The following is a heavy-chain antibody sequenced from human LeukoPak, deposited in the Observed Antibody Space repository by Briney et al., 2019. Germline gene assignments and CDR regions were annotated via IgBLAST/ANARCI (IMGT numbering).Heavy chain of an antibody. D-gene: IGHD3-9*01. J-gene: IGHJ4*02. V-gene: IGHV4-34*01. Sequence: SETLSLTCAVYGGSFSGYYWSWIRQPPGKGLEWIGEINHSGSTNYNPSLTSRVTISLLTSKNQFSLKLSSVTAADTAVYYCARGQGLRYFDWLRRYYFDYWGQGTLVTVSS. CDR2: INHSGST. CDR1: GGSFSGYY. CDR3: ARGQGLRYFDWLRRYYFDY.